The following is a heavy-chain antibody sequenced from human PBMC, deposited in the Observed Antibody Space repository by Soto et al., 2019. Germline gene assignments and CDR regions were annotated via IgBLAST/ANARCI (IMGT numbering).Heavy chain of an antibody. Sequence: QVQLVQSGAEVKKPGSSVKVSCKASGGTFSSYTISWVRQAPGQGLEWMGRIIPILGIANYAQKFQGRVTTPPXXSXSXXYMELSSLRHEDTAVYYCARDKGYDLLTGYYGMDVWGQVTTVTVSS. CDR3: ARDKGYDLLTGYYGMDV. CDR1: GGTFSSYT. CDR2: IIPILGIA. V-gene: IGHV1-69*08. J-gene: IGHJ6*02. D-gene: IGHD3-9*01.